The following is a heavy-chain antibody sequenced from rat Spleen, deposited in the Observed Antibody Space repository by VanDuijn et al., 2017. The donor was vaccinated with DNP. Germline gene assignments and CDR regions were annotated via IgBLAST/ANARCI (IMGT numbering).Heavy chain of an antibody. D-gene: IGHD3-8*01. CDR2: ITNTGDIT. J-gene: IGHJ2*01. CDR3: TSNPHIRTAAPFDY. CDR1: GFIFSNYW. Sequence: EVQLVESGGGPVQPGRSLKISCIASGFIFSNYWMTWIRQAPGKGLEWVASITNTGDITYYSDSVTGRFSISIDNAKSTLYLQVNSLRSEDTGTYYCTSNPHIRTAAPFDYWGQGVMVTVSS. V-gene: IGHV5-31*01.